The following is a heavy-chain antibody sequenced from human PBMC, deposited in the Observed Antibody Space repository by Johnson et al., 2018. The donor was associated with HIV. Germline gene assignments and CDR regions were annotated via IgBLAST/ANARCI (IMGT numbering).Heavy chain of an antibody. CDR2: VKSKTDGGTT. Sequence: MQLVESGGGLVQPGGSLRLSCAASGFTFSNAWMSWVRQAPGKGLEWVGRVKSKTDGGTTDYPARVKCSITISRDDSKHRPYLQMNSLKTEDTTGYYCTTDSGWVPLEAFDIWGQGTMVTVSS. J-gene: IGHJ3*02. V-gene: IGHV3-15*01. CDR1: GFTFSNAW. D-gene: IGHD6-19*01. CDR3: TTDSGWVPLEAFDI.